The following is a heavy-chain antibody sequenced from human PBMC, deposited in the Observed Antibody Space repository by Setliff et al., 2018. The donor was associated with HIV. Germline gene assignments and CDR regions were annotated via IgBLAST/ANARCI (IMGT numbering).Heavy chain of an antibody. V-gene: IGHV4-38-2*01. CDR2: IYHSGST. D-gene: IGHD3-22*01. CDR1: GYSIRSGYY. Sequence: SETLSLTCAVSGYSIRSGYYWGWIRQPPGKGLEWIGSIYHSGSTNYNPSLKSRVTISVDTSKNQFSLKLSSVPAADTAVYYCARRADNYYDNSGYYYGAYFDYWGQVTLVTVS. J-gene: IGHJ4*02. CDR3: ARRADNYYDNSGYYYGAYFDY.